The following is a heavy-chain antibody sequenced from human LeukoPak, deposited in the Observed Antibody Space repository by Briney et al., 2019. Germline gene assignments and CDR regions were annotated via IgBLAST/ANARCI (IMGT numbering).Heavy chain of an antibody. CDR2: LSGRSSHL. CDR3: ARIGGYNYGEIDY. V-gene: IGHV3-21*01. CDR1: GFSFSTYS. D-gene: IGHD5-18*01. Sequence: GESLRLSCTASGFSFSTYSMNWVRHAPGKGLEWVSSLSGRSSHLYYADSVKGRFTISRDNAKNSLYLQMNSLRAEDTAVYYCARIGGYNYGEIDYWGQGILVTVSS. J-gene: IGHJ4*02.